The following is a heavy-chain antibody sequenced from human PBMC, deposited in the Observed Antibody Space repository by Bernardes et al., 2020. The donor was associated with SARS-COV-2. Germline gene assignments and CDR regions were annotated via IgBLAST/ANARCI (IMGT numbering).Heavy chain of an antibody. CDR2: IRSKVDTYAT. V-gene: IGHV3-73*01. CDR3: SRYSTTWPYYGMDV. J-gene: IGHJ6*02. D-gene: IGHD6-13*01. Sequence: GGSLRLSCAASGFTFSDSTIHWVRQASGSGLEWVARIRSKVDTYATAYAASVTGRFTISRDDSEGTAYLHMNSLITEDTAVYYCSRYSTTWPYYGMDVWGQGTTVTVSS. CDR1: GFTFSDST.